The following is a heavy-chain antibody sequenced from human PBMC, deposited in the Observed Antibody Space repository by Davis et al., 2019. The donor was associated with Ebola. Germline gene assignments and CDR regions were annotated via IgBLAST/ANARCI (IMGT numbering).Heavy chain of an antibody. CDR3: ARVDYDFWSGYYTGNWFDP. V-gene: IGHV1-69*04. Sequence: SVKVSCKASGGTFSSYAISWVRQAPGQGLEWMGRIIPILGIANYAQKFQGRVTITADKSTSTAYMELSSLRSEDTAVYYCARVDYDFWSGYYTGNWFDPWGQGTLVTVSS. CDR2: IIPILGIA. CDR1: GGTFSSYA. D-gene: IGHD3-3*01. J-gene: IGHJ5*02.